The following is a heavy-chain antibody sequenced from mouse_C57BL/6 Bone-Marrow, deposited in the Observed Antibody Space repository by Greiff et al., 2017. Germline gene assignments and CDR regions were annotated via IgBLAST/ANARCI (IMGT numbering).Heavy chain of an antibody. CDR1: GYTFTSYW. J-gene: IGHJ2*01. CDR2: IYPGNSDT. CDR3: TREDEYYFDL. Sequence: EVQLQQPGTVLVKPGASVKMSCKTSGYTFTSYWMHWVKQRPGQGLEWIGAIYPGNSDTNYNEKFKGKATLTVATSASTAYMELSSLTNADSAVYYCTREDEYYFDLGGRGTTLTVSS. V-gene: IGHV1-5*01.